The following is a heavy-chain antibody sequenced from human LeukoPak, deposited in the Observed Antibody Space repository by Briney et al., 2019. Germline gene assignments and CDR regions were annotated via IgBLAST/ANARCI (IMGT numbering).Heavy chain of an antibody. CDR1: GFTFSSYG. J-gene: IGHJ4*02. CDR3: AKAGIVQFDY. V-gene: IGHV3-30*02. Sequence: GGSLRLSCAASGFTFSSYGMHWVRQAPGKGLEWVAFIRYDGSNKYYADSVKGRFTISRDDSKNTLYLQMNSLRAEDTAVYYCAKAGIVQFDYWGQGTLVTVSS. D-gene: IGHD3-22*01. CDR2: IRYDGSNK.